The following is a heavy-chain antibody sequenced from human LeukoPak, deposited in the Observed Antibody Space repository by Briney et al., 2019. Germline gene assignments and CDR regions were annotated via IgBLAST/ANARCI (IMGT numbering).Heavy chain of an antibody. D-gene: IGHD6-13*01. J-gene: IGHJ2*01. CDR3: GSTDGSSGLGYFDL. CDR1: GCSISSYY. V-gene: IGHV4-59*01. Sequence: PSETLSLTCTVSGCSISSYYWNWIRQPPGKGLEWIGYIYYSGSTNYILSLKSGLTISVDTSKNQFSLMLSSVPAADTAVYYCGSTDGSSGLGYFDLWGRGTLVTVSS. CDR2: IYYSGST.